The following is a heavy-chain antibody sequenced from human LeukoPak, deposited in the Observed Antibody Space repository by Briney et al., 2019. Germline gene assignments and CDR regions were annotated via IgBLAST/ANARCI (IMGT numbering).Heavy chain of an antibody. V-gene: IGHV5-51*01. CDR2: IYPGDSDT. D-gene: IGHD2-2*02. Sequence: GESLKISCEGSGYSFTHYWIGWVRQMPGKGLELMGIIYPGDSDTRYSPSFQGQVTISADKSISTAYLQWSSLRASDTAMYYCARLSNTPGTYFDYWGQGTLVTVSS. CDR1: GYSFTHYW. CDR3: ARLSNTPGTYFDY. J-gene: IGHJ4*02.